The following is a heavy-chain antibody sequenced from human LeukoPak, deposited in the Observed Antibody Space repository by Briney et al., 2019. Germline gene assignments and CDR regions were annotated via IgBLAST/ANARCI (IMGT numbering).Heavy chain of an antibody. CDR3: ARQGYYGSGSYTRFDH. J-gene: IGHJ4*02. D-gene: IGHD3-10*01. V-gene: IGHV4-39*01. Sequence: SETLSLTCTVSGGSISSNSYYWGWIRQPPGKGLEWIGSIYYSGSTNYNPSLKSRVTISVDTSKNQFSLKLSSVTAADTAVYYCARQGYYGSGSYTRFDHWGQGTLVTVSS. CDR1: GGSISSNSYY. CDR2: IYYSGST.